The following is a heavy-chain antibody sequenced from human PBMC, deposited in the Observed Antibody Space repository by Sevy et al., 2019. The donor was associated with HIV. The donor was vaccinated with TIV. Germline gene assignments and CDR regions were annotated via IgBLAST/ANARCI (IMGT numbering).Heavy chain of an antibody. D-gene: IGHD6-13*01. V-gene: IGHV3-48*02. Sequence: GGSLRLSCAASGFTFSSYSMNWVRQAPGKGLEWVSYISSSSSTIYYADSVKGRFTISRDNAKNSLYLQMNSLRDEDTAVYYCARSPQAYSSSWYRDYYYYGMDVWGQGITVTVSS. CDR3: ARSPQAYSSSWYRDYYYYGMDV. CDR2: ISSSSSTI. CDR1: GFTFSSYS. J-gene: IGHJ6*02.